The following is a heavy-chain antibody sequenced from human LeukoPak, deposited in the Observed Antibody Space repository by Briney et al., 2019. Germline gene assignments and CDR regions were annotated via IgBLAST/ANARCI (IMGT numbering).Heavy chain of an antibody. CDR1: GFTFSSYG. D-gene: IGHD6-13*01. J-gene: IGHJ4*02. Sequence: GGSLRLSCAASGFTFSSYGMHWVRQAPGKGLEWVAFIRYDGSNKYYADSVKGRFTISRDNSKNTLYLQMNSLRAEDTAVYYYAKDLAPGYSSSWYVLGGGSADFDYWGQGTLVTVSS. CDR3: AKDLAPGYSSSWYVLGGGSADFDY. CDR2: IRYDGSNK. V-gene: IGHV3-30*02.